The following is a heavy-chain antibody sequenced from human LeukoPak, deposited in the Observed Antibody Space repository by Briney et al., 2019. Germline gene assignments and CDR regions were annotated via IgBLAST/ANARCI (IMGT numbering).Heavy chain of an antibody. CDR2: IRYDGSNK. D-gene: IGHD3-3*01. J-gene: IGHJ4*02. CDR3: AKDIGEDLEWLDY. CDR1: GFTFSSYG. V-gene: IGHV3-30*02. Sequence: GGSLRLSCAASGFTFSSYGMHWVRQAPGKGLEWVAFIRYDGSNKYYADSVKGRFTISRDNSKNTLYLQMNSLRAEDTAVYYCAKDIGEDLEWLDYWGQGTLVTVSS.